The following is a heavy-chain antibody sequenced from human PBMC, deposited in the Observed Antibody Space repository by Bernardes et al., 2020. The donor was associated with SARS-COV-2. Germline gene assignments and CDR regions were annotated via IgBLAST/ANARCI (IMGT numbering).Heavy chain of an antibody. J-gene: IGHJ6*02. D-gene: IGHD2-21*02. CDR2: FYSSGNT. Sequence: LSLTCTVSGGSISSGGYYWGWIRQPPGKGLEWIVSFYSSGNTYYNPSLQSRLSKSIDTSKNQFSLRLSSVTAADTAVYYCAGSSCGADCYIGGLRSWDYGMDVWGQGTTVTVSS. CDR3: AGSSCGADCYIGGLRSWDYGMDV. V-gene: IGHV4-39*01. CDR1: GGSISSGGYY.